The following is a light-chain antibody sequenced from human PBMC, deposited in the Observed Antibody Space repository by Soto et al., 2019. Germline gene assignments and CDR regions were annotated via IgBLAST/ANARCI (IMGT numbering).Light chain of an antibody. CDR2: GAS. CDR3: QQYGSSGT. Sequence: EIVLTRSPGTLSLSPLEGAALAVMASQSVSSTYLIWYQQKPGQAPRLLIYGASSRATGVPDRFSGSGSGTDFTLTISRLETEDFAVYYCQQYGSSGTFGQGTKVDIK. V-gene: IGKV3-20*01. CDR1: QSVSSTY. J-gene: IGKJ1*01.